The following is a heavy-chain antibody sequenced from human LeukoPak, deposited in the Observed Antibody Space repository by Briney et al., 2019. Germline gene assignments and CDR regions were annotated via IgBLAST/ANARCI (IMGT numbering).Heavy chain of an antibody. CDR2: MNPNSGNT. V-gene: IGHV1-8*01. J-gene: IGHJ5*02. CDR1: GYTFTSYD. CDR3: ARAIPFLMVRGTNWFDP. Sequence: ASVKVSCKASGYTFTSYDINWVRQATGQGLEWMGWMNPNSGNTGYAQKFQGRVTMTRNTSISTAYMELSSLRSEDTAVYYCARAIPFLMVRGTNWFDPWGQGTLVTVSS. D-gene: IGHD3-10*01.